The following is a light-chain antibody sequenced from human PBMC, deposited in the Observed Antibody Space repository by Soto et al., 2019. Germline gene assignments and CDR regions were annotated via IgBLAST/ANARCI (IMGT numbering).Light chain of an antibody. Sequence: QSALTQPASVSGSPGQSIIISCTGTSNDVGGHDYVSWYQQHPGKAPKLLIYDVRSRASGVSDRFSGSKSGHMASLTISGSRPEDEADYYCASYTSSSTLVFGTGTKLTVL. CDR2: DVR. V-gene: IGLV2-14*03. J-gene: IGLJ1*01. CDR3: ASYTSSSTLV. CDR1: SNDVGGHDY.